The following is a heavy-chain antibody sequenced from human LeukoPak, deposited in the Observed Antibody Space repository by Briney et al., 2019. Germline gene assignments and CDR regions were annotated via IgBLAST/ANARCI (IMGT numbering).Heavy chain of an antibody. D-gene: IGHD6-13*01. CDR2: ISGPGGAT. J-gene: IGHJ4*02. Sequence: GGSLRLSCAASGFTFSSSAMSRVRQAPGKGLEWVSAISGPGGATYYADSVKGRFTISRDNSKNTLYVQMNSLRAEDTAVYYCAKSHLYSSSPNYFDYWGQGTLVTVSA. CDR3: AKSHLYSSSPNYFDY. V-gene: IGHV3-23*01. CDR1: GFTFSSSA.